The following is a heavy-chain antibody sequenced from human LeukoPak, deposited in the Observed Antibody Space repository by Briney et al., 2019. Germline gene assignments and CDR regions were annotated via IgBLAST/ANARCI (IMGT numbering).Heavy chain of an antibody. Sequence: PGGSLRLSCAASGFTFSSYEMNWVRQPPGKGLEWIGSIYYTGSTYYKPSLKSRVTISVDASKNQISLKLSSVTAADTAVYFCARHKSFDYLSPIDSWGQGTLVTVSS. CDR2: IYYTGST. CDR3: ARHKSFDYLSPIDS. CDR1: GFTFSSYE. J-gene: IGHJ4*02. D-gene: IGHD3-9*01. V-gene: IGHV4-39*01.